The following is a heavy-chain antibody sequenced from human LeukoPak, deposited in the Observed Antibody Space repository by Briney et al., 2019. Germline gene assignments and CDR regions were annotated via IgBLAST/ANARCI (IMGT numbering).Heavy chain of an antibody. CDR1: GFTFSSFD. D-gene: IGHD1-1*01. CDR2: IGTASDT. CDR3: ARGPPRGKYYYMDV. Sequence: GGSLRLSCAASGFTFSSFDMPWVRQPTGQGLEWVSTIGTASDTYYPGSVEGRFTLSRDNAKNSLYLQMNSLTAGDTAVYYCARGPPRGKYYYMDVWGKGTTVTDSS. J-gene: IGHJ6*03. V-gene: IGHV3-13*01.